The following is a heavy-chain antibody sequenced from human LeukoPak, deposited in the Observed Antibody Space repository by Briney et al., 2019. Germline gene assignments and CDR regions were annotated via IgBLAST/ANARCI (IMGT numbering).Heavy chain of an antibody. CDR1: GGSISSGDYY. V-gene: IGHV4-30-4*01. CDR3: ARNPGLWWGDFDY. Sequence: SQTLFLTCTVSGGSISSGDYYWSWIRQPPGKGLEWIGYIYYSGSTYYNPSLKSRVTISVDTSKNQFSLKLSSVTAADTAVYYCARNPGLWWGDFDYWAREPWSPSPQ. D-gene: IGHD2-21*01. J-gene: IGHJ4*02. CDR2: IYYSGST.